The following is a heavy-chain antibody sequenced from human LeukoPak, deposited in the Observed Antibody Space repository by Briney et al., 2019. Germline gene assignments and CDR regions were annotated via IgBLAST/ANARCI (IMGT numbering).Heavy chain of an antibody. J-gene: IGHJ4*01. CDR1: GFTFTEYW. Sequence: GGSLRLSCAVSGFTFTEYWMNWVRQAPGKGLEWVASIRQDGGEEYYVDSVKDRFTISRDNTKNSLYLQMSALRAEDTAVYYCARDGTAAGFYFDLWGQGTLVTVSS. CDR2: IRQDGGEE. CDR3: ARDGTAAGFYFDL. V-gene: IGHV3-7*01. D-gene: IGHD6-13*01.